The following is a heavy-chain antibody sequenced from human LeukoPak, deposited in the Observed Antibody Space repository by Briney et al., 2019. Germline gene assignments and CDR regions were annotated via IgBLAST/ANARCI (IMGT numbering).Heavy chain of an antibody. CDR2: ISSSSSYI. D-gene: IGHD2-8*01. Sequence: GGSLRLSCAASGFTFSSYSMTWVRQAPGKGLEWVSSISSSSSYIYYADSVKGRFTISRDNAKNSLYLQMNSLRAEDTAVYYCARDYAKEGYMDVWGKGTTVTVSS. CDR1: GFTFSSYS. J-gene: IGHJ6*03. V-gene: IGHV3-21*01. CDR3: ARDYAKEGYMDV.